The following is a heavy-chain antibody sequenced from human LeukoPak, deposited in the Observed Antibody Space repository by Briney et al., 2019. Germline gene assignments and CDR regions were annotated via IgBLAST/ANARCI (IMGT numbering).Heavy chain of an antibody. Sequence: ASVKVCCKASGYTFTNYGISWVRQAPGQGLEWMGWVSAYADNTNYVQKVRGRVTMTTDTSTSTAYMELSSLRSEDTAVYYCARDPAMVRGVTPHNWFDPWGQGTLVTVSS. CDR3: ARDPAMVRGVTPHNWFDP. D-gene: IGHD3-10*01. V-gene: IGHV1-18*01. J-gene: IGHJ5*02. CDR1: GYTFTNYG. CDR2: VSAYADNT.